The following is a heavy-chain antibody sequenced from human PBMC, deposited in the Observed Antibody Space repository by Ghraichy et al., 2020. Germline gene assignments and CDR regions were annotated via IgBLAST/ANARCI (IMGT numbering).Heavy chain of an antibody. J-gene: IGHJ4*02. CDR3: AKGICSSTSCSFCFGS. Sequence: LTCAASGFTFSSYGMNWVRQAPGKGLEWVSGIWSTDGSTYYTDSVKGRFTISRDSSKNTVYLQMNSLRAEDTAIYYCAKGICSSTSCSFCFGSWGQGTLVTVSS. CDR1: GFTFSSYG. CDR2: IWSTDGST. D-gene: IGHD2-2*01. V-gene: IGHV3-23*01.